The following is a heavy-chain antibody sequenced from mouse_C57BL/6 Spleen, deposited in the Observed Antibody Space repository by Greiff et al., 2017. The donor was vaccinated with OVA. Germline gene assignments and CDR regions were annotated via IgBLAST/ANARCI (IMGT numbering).Heavy chain of an antibody. Sequence: VQLQQPGAELVMPGASVKLSCKASGYTFTSYWMHWVKQRPGQGLEWIGEIDPSDSYTNYNQKFKGKSTLTVDKSSSTAYMQLSSLTSEDSAVYYCARGYGSSWGYFDYWGQGTTLTVSS. V-gene: IGHV1-69*01. CDR1: GYTFTSYW. CDR2: IDPSDSYT. J-gene: IGHJ2*01. CDR3: ARGYGSSWGYFDY. D-gene: IGHD1-1*01.